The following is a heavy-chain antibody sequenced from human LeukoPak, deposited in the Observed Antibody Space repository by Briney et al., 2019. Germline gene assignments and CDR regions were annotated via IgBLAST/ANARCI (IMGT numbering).Heavy chain of an antibody. J-gene: IGHJ4*02. CDR3: ARGSEMATISVFYFDY. D-gene: IGHD5-24*01. V-gene: IGHV4-34*01. CDR1: GGSFSGYY. Sequence: PSETLSLTCAVYGGSFSGYYWSWIRQPPGKGLEWIGEINHSGSTNYNPSLKSRVTISVDTSKNQFSLKLSSVTAADTAVYYCARGSEMATISVFYFDYWGQGTLVTVSS. CDR2: INHSGST.